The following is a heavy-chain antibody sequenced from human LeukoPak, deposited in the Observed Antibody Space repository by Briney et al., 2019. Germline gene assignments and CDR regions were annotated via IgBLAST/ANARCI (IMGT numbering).Heavy chain of an antibody. CDR3: ARPLSSGYYGGGFDI. CDR2: IDSSDSYS. CDR1: GYRLNSYW. V-gene: IGHV5-10-1*01. D-gene: IGHD3-22*01. Sequence: GESLKISCKGSGYRLNSYWINWVRQMPGRGLEWMGTIDSSDSYSKYSPSFEGHVTISADKSISTAYLQWSSLKASDTAMYYCARPLSSGYYGGGFDIWGQGTMVTVSS. J-gene: IGHJ3*02.